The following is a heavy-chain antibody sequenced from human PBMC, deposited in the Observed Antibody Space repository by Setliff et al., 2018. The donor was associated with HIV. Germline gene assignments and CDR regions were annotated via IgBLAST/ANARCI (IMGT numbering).Heavy chain of an antibody. Sequence: SETLSLTCTVSGGSISSHYWSWIRRPPGKGLEWIGDIYDSGGTNYNPSLKNRVTISVDTSKNQFSLRLTSVTAADTAVYYCARDRSVPGTYRYFDYWGQGTLVTVSS. CDR1: GGSISSHY. J-gene: IGHJ4*02. V-gene: IGHV4-59*11. D-gene: IGHD2-2*01. CDR3: ARDRSVPGTYRYFDY. CDR2: IYDSGGT.